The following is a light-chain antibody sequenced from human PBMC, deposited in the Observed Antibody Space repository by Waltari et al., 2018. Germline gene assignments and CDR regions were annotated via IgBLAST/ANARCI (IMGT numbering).Light chain of an antibody. CDR2: DAS. J-gene: IGKJ4*01. V-gene: IGKV3-11*01. CDR3: QQRSSWFT. Sequence: EIVLTQSPGTLSLSSGESATLSCRASQSVDTYLAWYQTKPGQAPRLLIYDASTRATGIPARFSGSGSGTDFTLTISSLEPEDFAVYYCQQRSSWFTFGGGTKVEV. CDR1: QSVDTY.